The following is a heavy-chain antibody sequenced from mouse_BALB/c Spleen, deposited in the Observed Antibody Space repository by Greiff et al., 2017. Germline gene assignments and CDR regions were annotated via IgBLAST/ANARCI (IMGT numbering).Heavy chain of an antibody. CDR3: ARNPSYDYDLYYYAMDY. CDR2: ISYSGST. D-gene: IGHD2-4*01. Sequence: EVKLVESGPSLVKPSQTLSLTCSVTGDSITSGYWNWIRKFPGNKLEYMGYISYSGSTYYNPSLKSRISITRDTSKNQYYLQLNSVTTEDTATYYCARNPSYDYDLYYYAMDYWGQGTSVTVSS. J-gene: IGHJ4*01. V-gene: IGHV3-8*02. CDR1: GDSITSGY.